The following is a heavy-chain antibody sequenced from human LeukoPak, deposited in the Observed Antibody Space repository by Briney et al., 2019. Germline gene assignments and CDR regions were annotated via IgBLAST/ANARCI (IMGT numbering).Heavy chain of an antibody. CDR2: ISSSSSYI. J-gene: IGHJ4*02. Sequence: PGGSLRLSCAASGLTFSSYSMNWVRQAPGKGLEWVSSISSSSSYIYYADSVKGRFTISRDNAKNSLYLQMNSLRAEDTAVYYCARGRSRGLGELSSDYWGQGTLVTVSS. D-gene: IGHD3-16*02. CDR1: GLTFSSYS. V-gene: IGHV3-21*01. CDR3: ARGRSRGLGELSSDY.